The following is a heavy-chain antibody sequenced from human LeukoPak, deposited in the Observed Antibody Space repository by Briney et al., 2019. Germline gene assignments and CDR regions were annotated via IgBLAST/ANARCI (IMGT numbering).Heavy chain of an antibody. CDR3: ARAADSSGWYYFDS. V-gene: IGHV3-30*16. Sequence: GRSLRLSCAASGFTFGAHAMHWVRQAPGRGLEWVAVISHDGRNKYNAASVEGRFTISRDKSKSTLYLQMNSLRIEDTAVYYCARAADSSGWYYFDSWGQGTLAIVSS. CDR1: GFTFGAHA. CDR2: ISHDGRNK. D-gene: IGHD6-19*01. J-gene: IGHJ4*02.